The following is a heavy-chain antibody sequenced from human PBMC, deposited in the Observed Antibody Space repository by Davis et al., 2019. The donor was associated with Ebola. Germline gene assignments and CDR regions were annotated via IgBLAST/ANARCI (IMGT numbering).Heavy chain of an antibody. Sequence: SETLSLTCSVSGGSVGSDYWSWIRQSPGKGLEWIAFISNGGRTIYNPSLRGRVTISIDTSKNQFSLKLSSVTAADTAVYYCARGSGSYSHYWGQGTLVTVSS. J-gene: IGHJ4*02. CDR1: GGSVGSDY. CDR2: ISNGGRT. D-gene: IGHD1-26*01. CDR3: ARGSGSYSHY. V-gene: IGHV4-59*02.